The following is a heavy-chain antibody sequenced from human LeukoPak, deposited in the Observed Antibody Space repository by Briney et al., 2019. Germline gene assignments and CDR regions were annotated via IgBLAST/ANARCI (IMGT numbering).Heavy chain of an antibody. CDR1: GFTFSSYA. Sequence: GGSLRLSCAASGFTFSSYAMTWVRQAPGKGLEWVSTNGGLGGGSFYAASVKGRFTISRDNSQNTLYLQMNSLIAEDTAIYYCAILGGDWGQGTLVTVSS. V-gene: IGHV3-23*01. D-gene: IGHD3-16*01. CDR2: NGGLGGGS. J-gene: IGHJ4*02. CDR3: AILGGD.